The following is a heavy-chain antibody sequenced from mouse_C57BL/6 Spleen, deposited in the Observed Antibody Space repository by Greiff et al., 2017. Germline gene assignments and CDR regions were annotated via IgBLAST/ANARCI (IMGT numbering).Heavy chain of an antibody. CDR2: ISDGGSYT. D-gene: IGHD4-1*01. V-gene: IGHV5-4*01. CDR1: GFTFSSYA. Sequence: EVKVVESGGGLVKPGGSLKLSCAASGFTFSSYAMSWVRQTPEKRLEWVATISDGGSYTYYPDNVKGRFTISRDNAKNNLYLQMSHLKSEDTAMYYCARDGGIWDEDYWGQGTTLTVSS. J-gene: IGHJ2*01. CDR3: ARDGGIWDEDY.